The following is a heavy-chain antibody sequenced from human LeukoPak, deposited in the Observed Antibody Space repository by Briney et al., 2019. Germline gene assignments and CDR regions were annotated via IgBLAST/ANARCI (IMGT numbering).Heavy chain of an antibody. D-gene: IGHD3-10*01. CDR2: MNPNSGNT. V-gene: IGHV1-8*01. CDR3: ARGAYSITMVRGTDLDY. Sequence: ASVKVSCKASGYTFTSYDISWVRQATGQGLEWMGWMNPNSGNTGYAQKFQGRVTMTRNTSISTAYMELSSLRSEDTAVYYCARGAYSITMVRGTDLDYWGQGTLVTVSS. CDR1: GYTFTSYD. J-gene: IGHJ4*02.